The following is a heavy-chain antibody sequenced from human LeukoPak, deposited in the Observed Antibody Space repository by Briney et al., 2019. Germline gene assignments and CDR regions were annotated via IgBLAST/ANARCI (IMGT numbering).Heavy chain of an antibody. Sequence: GGSLRLSCATSGFTFNSYAMSWVRQAAGKGLEWVSGLSGSGGDTDYADSVKGRFTISRDNSRNTLYLQMNSLRSEDTAVYYCAKAAMATVTYFDYWRQRSQVTVSS. J-gene: IGHJ4*02. CDR1: GFTFNSYA. CDR2: LSGSGGDT. CDR3: AKAAMATVTYFDY. V-gene: IGHV3-23*01. D-gene: IGHD4-17*01.